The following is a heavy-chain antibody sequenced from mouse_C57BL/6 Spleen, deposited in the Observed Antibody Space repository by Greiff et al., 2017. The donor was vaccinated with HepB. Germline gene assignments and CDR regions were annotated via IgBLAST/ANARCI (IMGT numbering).Heavy chain of an antibody. CDR1: GYAFSSSW. D-gene: IGHD1-3*01. J-gene: IGHJ2*01. CDR2: IYPGDGDT. V-gene: IGHV1-82*01. Sequence: QVQLQQPGAELVKPGASVKISCKASGYAFSSSWMNWVKQRPGKGLEWIGRIYPGDGDTNYNGKFKGKATLTADKSSSTAYMQLSSLTSEDSAVYFCARGSSFDYWGQGTTLTVSS. CDR3: ARGSSFDY.